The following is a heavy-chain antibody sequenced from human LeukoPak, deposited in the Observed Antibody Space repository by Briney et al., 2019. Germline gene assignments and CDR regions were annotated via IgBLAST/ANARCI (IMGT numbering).Heavy chain of an antibody. CDR3: ARSLGPLWGPGTTGTPDDAFDI. CDR1: GGSFSGYY. J-gene: IGHJ3*02. CDR2: IYYSGST. V-gene: IGHV4-59*01. D-gene: IGHD1-1*01. Sequence: SETLSLTCAVYGGSFSGYYWSWLRQPPGKGLEWIGYIYYSGSTNYNPSLKSRVTISVDTSKNQFSLKLSSVTAADTAVYYCARSLGPLWGPGTTGTPDDAFDIWGQGTMVTVSS.